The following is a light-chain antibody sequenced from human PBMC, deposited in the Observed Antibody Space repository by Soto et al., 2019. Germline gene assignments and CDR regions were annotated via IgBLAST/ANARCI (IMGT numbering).Light chain of an antibody. CDR2: KAS. CDR3: QQYNAYPWT. Sequence: DIRMTQSPSTVSASXGDRVTITCRASQSISSYLAWYPQTPGPAPKLXXYKASTLEGGAPSNFSGSGSATEFSPTISSPQPEDFAAYYRQQYNAYPWTFGQGTKVDI. J-gene: IGKJ1*01. V-gene: IGKV1-5*03. CDR1: QSISSY.